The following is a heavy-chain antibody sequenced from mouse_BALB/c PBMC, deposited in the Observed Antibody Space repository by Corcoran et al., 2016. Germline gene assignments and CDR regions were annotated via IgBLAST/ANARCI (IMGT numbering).Heavy chain of an antibody. D-gene: IGHD1-1*01. Sequence: QIQLVQSGPELKKPGETVKISCKASGYTFTNYGMNWVKQAPGKGLKWMGWINTYTGEPTYADDFKGRFAFSVETSASTAYLQINNLKNEDTATYFCASYGSSYGWFAYWGQGTLVTVSA. V-gene: IGHV9-3-1*01. J-gene: IGHJ3*01. CDR1: GYTFTNYG. CDR3: ASYGSSYGWFAY. CDR2: INTYTGEP.